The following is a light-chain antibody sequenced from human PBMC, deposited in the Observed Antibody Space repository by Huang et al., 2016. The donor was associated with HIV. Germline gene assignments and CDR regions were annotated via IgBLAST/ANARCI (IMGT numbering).Light chain of an antibody. Sequence: EMVMTQSPATLSVSPGERATLSCRASQSISINLAWYQKKPGQAPRLLIYGASTRAPGFPARFSGSGSGTEFTRTISSLQSEDFAVYYCQQYNNWPQTFGQGTKLEIK. CDR2: GAS. V-gene: IGKV3-15*01. CDR3: QQYNNWPQT. J-gene: IGKJ2*01. CDR1: QSISIN.